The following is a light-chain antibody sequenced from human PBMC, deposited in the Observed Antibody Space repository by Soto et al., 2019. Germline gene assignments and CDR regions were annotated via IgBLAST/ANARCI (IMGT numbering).Light chain of an antibody. V-gene: IGKV3-20*01. CDR1: QSVSSSY. Sequence: EIVLTQSPGSLSLSPEERATLSXRASQSVSSSYLAWYQQKPGQAPXXLIYGASSRATGIPDRFSGSGSGTDFTLTISRLEPEDFAVYYCQQYGSSPTFGQGTRLEIK. CDR3: QQYGSSPT. J-gene: IGKJ5*01. CDR2: GAS.